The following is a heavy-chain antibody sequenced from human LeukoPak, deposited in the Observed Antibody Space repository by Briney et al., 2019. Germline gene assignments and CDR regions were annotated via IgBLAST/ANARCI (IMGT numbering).Heavy chain of an antibody. V-gene: IGHV3-33*08. CDR1: GFTFRTYG. CDR3: ARSNNGGWGYCDY. D-gene: IGHD3-16*01. CDR2: IWYDGSNK. Sequence: GGSLRLSCVASGFTFRTYGMHWVRQAPGKGLEWVAVIWYDGSNKYYADSVKGRFTISRDNSKNTLYVQMSSLRAEDTAVYYCARSNNGGWGYCDYWGQGSLVTVSS. J-gene: IGHJ4*02.